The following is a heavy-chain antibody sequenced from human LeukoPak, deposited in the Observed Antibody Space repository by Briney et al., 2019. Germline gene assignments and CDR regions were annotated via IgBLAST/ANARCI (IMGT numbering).Heavy chain of an antibody. J-gene: IGHJ6*02. CDR3: AGGPKYYGMDV. V-gene: IGHV4-39*07. CDR2: INHSGCT. CDR1: GGSISSSSYY. Sequence: PSETLSLTCTVSGGSISSSSYYRGWIRQPPGKGLEWIGEINHSGCTNYNPSLKSRVTISVDTSKNQFSPKLSSVTAADTAVYYCAGGPKYYGMDVWGQGTTVTVSS.